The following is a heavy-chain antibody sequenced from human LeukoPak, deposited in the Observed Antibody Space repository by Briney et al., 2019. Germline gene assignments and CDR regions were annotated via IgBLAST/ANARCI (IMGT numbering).Heavy chain of an antibody. CDR2: ISSSSAYI. J-gene: IGHJ4*02. Sequence: GGSLRLSCAASGFTFSSYSMNWVRQARGKGLEWVSSISSSSAYIYYADSMKGRFTISRDNAKNSLFLQMNSLRPEDTAVYYCAKDRISMVRSSDIDNWGQGTLVTVSS. CDR3: AKDRISMVRSSDIDN. CDR1: GFTFSSYS. V-gene: IGHV3-21*01. D-gene: IGHD3-10*01.